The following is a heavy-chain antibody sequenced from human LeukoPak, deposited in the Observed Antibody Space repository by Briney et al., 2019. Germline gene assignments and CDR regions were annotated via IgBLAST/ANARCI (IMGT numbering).Heavy chain of an antibody. CDR3: ARDWPTIAAAGTIPEYFQH. V-gene: IGHV3-64D*09. D-gene: IGHD6-13*01. CDR1: GFTFSSYA. Sequence: GGSLRLSCAASGFTFSSYAMHWVRQAPGKGLEYVSSISSNGGNTYYADSVKGRFTISRDNSKNTLYLQMSSLRAEDTAVYYCARDWPTIAAAGTIPEYFQHWGQGTLVTVSS. CDR2: ISSNGGNT. J-gene: IGHJ1*01.